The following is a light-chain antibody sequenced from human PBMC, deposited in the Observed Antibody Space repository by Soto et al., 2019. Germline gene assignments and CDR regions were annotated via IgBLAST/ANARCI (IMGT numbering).Light chain of an antibody. J-gene: IGLJ1*01. CDR2: DVS. Sequence: QSALTQPASVSGSPRQSITISCTGTSSDVGSFNYVSWYQQHPGKAPKLMIYDVSNRPSGVSNRFSGSKSGNTASLTISGLQAEDEADYYCSSYTSSSTLKVFGTGTKLTVL. CDR3: SSYTSSSTLKV. V-gene: IGLV2-14*01. CDR1: SSDVGSFNY.